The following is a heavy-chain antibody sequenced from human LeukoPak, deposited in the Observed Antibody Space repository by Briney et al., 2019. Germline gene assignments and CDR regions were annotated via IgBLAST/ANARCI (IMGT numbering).Heavy chain of an antibody. Sequence: PSETLSLTCAVYGGSFSGYYWSWIRQPPGKGLEWIGEINHSGSTNYNPSLKSRVTISVDTSKNQFSLKLSSVPAADTAVYYCARGRGGYSYGSAFDIWGQGTMVTVSS. CDR3: ARGRGGYSYGSAFDI. D-gene: IGHD5-18*01. CDR1: GGSFSGYY. CDR2: INHSGST. J-gene: IGHJ3*02. V-gene: IGHV4-34*01.